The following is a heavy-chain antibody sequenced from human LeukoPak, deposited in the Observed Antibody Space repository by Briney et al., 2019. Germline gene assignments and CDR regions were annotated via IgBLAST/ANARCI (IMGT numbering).Heavy chain of an antibody. J-gene: IGHJ5*02. CDR3: ARVRASNWFDP. V-gene: IGHV3-11*01. D-gene: IGHD1-1*01. Sequence: GGSLRLSCAASGFTFSDYYMSWIHQAPGKGLEWVSYISSSGSTIYYADSVKGRFTISRDNAKNSLYLQMNSLRAEDTAVYYCARVRASNWFDPWGQGTLVTVSS. CDR2: ISSSGSTI. CDR1: GFTFSDYY.